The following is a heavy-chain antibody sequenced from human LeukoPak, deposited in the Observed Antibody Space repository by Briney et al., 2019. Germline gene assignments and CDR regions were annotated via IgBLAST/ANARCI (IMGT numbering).Heavy chain of an antibody. CDR2: INHSGST. CDR1: GGSFSGYY. D-gene: IGHD5-12*01. J-gene: IGHJ4*02. V-gene: IGHV4-34*01. Sequence: SETLSLTCAVYGGSFSGYYWSWIRQPPGKGLESIGEINHSGSTNYNPSLKSRVTISVDTSKNQFSLKLSSVTAADTAVYYCARDGYGNDFDYWGQGTLVTVSS. CDR3: ARDGYGNDFDY.